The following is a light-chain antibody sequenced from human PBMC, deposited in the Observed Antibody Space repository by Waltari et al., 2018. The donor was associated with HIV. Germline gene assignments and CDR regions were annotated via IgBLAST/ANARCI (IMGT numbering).Light chain of an antibody. CDR3: HSRDSSGSHVV. CDR1: SLRSYN. V-gene: IGLV3-19*01. Sequence: SSELTQDPAVSVALGQTVRITCQGDSLRSYNASWYKQKPGQTPVLVIFGKNNRPSGIPDRFSGSSSGSTASLIITGAQAEDEADYYCHSRDSSGSHVVLGGGTKLTV. CDR2: GKN. J-gene: IGLJ2*01.